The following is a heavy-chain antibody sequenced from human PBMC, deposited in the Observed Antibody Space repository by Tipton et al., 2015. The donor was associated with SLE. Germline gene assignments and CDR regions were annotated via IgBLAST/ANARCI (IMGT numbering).Heavy chain of an antibody. Sequence: TLSLTCTVSGRSISSGGYYWSWIRQHPGKGLEWIGYIFDTGSTFYNPSLKSRVSISVDRSNNQFSLKLNSVTAADTAVYYCARERGERYTSRIDLWGQGTLVTVSS. CDR2: IFDTGST. CDR1: GRSISSGGYY. V-gene: IGHV4-31*03. J-gene: IGHJ5*02. CDR3: ARERGERYTSRIDL. D-gene: IGHD3-16*01.